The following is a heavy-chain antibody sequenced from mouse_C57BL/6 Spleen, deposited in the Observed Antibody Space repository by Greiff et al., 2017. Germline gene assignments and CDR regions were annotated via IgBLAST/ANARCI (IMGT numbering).Heavy chain of an antibody. V-gene: IGHV1-64*01. CDR3: ARVTAVVVGGSRWYFDV. CDR2: IHPNSGST. Sequence: VQLQQPGAELVKPGASVKLSCKASGYTFTSYWMHWVKQRPGQGLEWIGMIHPNSGSTNYNEKFKSKATLTVDKSSSTAYMQLSSLTSEDSAVYYCARVTAVVVGGSRWYFDVWGTGTTGTVSS. CDR1: GYTFTSYW. D-gene: IGHD1-1*01. J-gene: IGHJ1*03.